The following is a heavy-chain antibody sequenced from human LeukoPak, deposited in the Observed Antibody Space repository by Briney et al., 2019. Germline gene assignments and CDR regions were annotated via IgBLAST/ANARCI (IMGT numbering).Heavy chain of an antibody. J-gene: IGHJ4*01. D-gene: IGHD3-10*01. CDR1: GFTFSSYA. CDR3: AKDNEGVVLWFRFFQY. V-gene: IGHV3-23*01. CDR2: ISSSGGST. Sequence: GGSLRLSCAASGFTFSSYAMSWVRQAPGKGLEWVSAISSSGGSTYYADSVKGRFTISRDNSKNTLYLQMNSLRAEDTAVYYCAKDNEGVVLWFRFFQYWGQGTLVTVSS.